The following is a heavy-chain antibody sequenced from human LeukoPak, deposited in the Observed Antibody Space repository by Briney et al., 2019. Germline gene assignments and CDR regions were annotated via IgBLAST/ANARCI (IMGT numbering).Heavy chain of an antibody. V-gene: IGHV3-11*06. CDR1: GFNVSSNY. J-gene: IGHJ4*02. D-gene: IGHD3-22*01. CDR2: ISYSSGYT. CDR3: ARRSSGYDLGY. Sequence: GGSLRLSCEASGFNVSSNYMTWVRQAPGKGLEWVSYISYSSGYTNYADSVKGRFTISRDDAKNSLYLQMNSLRAEDTAVYYCARRSSGYDLGYWGQGTLVTVSS.